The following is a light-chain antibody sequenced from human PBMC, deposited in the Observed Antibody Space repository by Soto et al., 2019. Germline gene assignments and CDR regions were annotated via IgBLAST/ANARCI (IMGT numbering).Light chain of an antibody. CDR1: QSVFFSSNKKNY. CDR3: QQYYNTPPG. Sequence: DIVMTQSPDSLAVSLGERATINCKASQSVFFSSNKKNYVAWYQQKPGQPPKLLINWASTRQSGVPDRFSGGGSGTDFTLTISSLQAEDVAIYYYQQYYNTPPGFGGGTKVEIK. J-gene: IGKJ4*01. V-gene: IGKV4-1*01. CDR2: WAS.